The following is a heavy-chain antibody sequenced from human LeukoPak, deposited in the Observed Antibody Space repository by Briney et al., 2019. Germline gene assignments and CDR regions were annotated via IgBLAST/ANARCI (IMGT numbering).Heavy chain of an antibody. CDR2: ISHDGGNK. CDR1: GFPFSVYG. V-gene: IGHV3-30*18. Sequence: GGSLRLSCAASGFPFSVYGWHWVRQGPGKGLEWVALISHDGGNKNYTDSVKGRFTISRDNSKNTVYLQMNSLRPEDTAVYYCAKPRGDYYFDYWGQGTLVTVSS. D-gene: IGHD3-3*01. J-gene: IGHJ4*02. CDR3: AKPRGDYYFDY.